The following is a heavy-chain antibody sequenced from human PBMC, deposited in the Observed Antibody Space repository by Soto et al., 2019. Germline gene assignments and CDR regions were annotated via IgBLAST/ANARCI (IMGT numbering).Heavy chain of an antibody. Sequence: XETLCLTGTASGGSISSYYWSWIRQPPGKGLEWIGYIYYSGSTNYNPSLKSRVTISVDTSKNQFSLKLSSVTAADTAVYYCARGNGCTNGVCYTQDDAFDIWGQGTMVTVSS. D-gene: IGHD2-8*01. J-gene: IGHJ3*02. CDR3: ARGNGCTNGVCYTQDDAFDI. CDR1: GGSISSYY. CDR2: IYYSGST. V-gene: IGHV4-59*01.